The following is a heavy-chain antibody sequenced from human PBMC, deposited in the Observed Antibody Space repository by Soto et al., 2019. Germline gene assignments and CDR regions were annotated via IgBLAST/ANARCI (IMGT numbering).Heavy chain of an antibody. V-gene: IGHV4-59*01. Sequence: PSETLSLTCTVSGGSISTYYWSWIRQPPGGTLEWIGYIYASGATTYNPSLESRVTMSVDMHNNEFSLELTSLTAADTAVYYCARSHSFDGSIYHYYFDFWGQGTLVTVSS. CDR3: ARSHSFDGSIYHYYFDF. J-gene: IGHJ4*02. CDR2: IYASGAT. CDR1: GGSISTYY. D-gene: IGHD3-10*01.